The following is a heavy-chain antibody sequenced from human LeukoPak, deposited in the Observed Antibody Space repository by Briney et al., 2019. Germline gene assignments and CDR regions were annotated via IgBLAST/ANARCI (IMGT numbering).Heavy chain of an antibody. D-gene: IGHD3-22*01. J-gene: IGHJ3*02. CDR1: GFTFSSYE. V-gene: IGHV3-48*03. CDR2: ISSSGSTI. CDR3: ARLGSYHDSRGAFDI. Sequence: GGSLRLSCAASGFTFSSYEMNWVRQVPGEGLDWVSYISSSGSTIYYADSVKGRFTISRDNAKNSLYLQMNSLRAEDTAVYYCARLGSYHDSRGAFDIWGQGTMVPVSS.